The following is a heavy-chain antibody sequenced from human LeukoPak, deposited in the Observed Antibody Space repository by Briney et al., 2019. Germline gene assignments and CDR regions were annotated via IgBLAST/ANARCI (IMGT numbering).Heavy chain of an antibody. J-gene: IGHJ4*02. CDR2: IYSGGTT. Sequence: GGSLRLSCEVSGFPVRSRYMTWVRQAPGKGLECVSVIYSGGTTYYIDSVKDRFTISRDNSKSTMYLEMNSLRAEDTAVYYCARAGYSYSSSAQGYDYWGQGTLVTVSS. V-gene: IGHV3-66*01. D-gene: IGHD6-6*01. CDR3: ARAGYSYSSSAQGYDY. CDR1: GFPVRSRY.